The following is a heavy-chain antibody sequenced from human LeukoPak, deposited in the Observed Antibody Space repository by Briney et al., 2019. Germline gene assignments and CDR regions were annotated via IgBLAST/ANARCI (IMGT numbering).Heavy chain of an antibody. V-gene: IGHV3-64D*06. Sequence: GGSLRLSCSASGFDFSIYTVYWVRQAPGKGPEYVSTISGSGNGGSRYYADSVKGRFTISRDDSKSIVYLQMNNLRSEDTAVYYCVKDFGRIRGTPDSWGQGTLVTVSS. CDR1: GFDFSIYT. CDR3: VKDFGRIRGTPDS. CDR2: ISGSGNGGSR. D-gene: IGHD1-26*01. J-gene: IGHJ4*02.